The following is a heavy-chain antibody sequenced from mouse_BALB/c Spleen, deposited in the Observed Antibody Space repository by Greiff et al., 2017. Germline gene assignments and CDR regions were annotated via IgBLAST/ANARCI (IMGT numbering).Heavy chain of an antibody. J-gene: IGHJ2*01. CDR2: ISYSGST. CDR1: GYSITSDYA. CDR3: ARSDYYYFDY. Sequence: EVQLQESGPGLVKPSQSLSLTCTVTGYSITSDYAWNWIRQFPGNKLEWMGYISYSGSTSYNPSLKSRISITRDTSKNQFFLQLNSVTTEDTATYYCARSDYYYFDYWGQGTTLTVSS. V-gene: IGHV3-2*02. D-gene: IGHD1-1*01.